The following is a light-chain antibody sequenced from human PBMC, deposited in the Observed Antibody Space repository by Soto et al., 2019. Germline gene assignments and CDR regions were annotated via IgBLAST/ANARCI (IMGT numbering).Light chain of an antibody. CDR1: PTISSSY. Sequence: EIVLSQSPGTLSLSPGERATLACRASPTISSSYLGWYQQKPGQAPRLLIYGASSRATDIPDRFSGGGSGADFTLTISSLEPEDFAVYYCQYYVSSPWTFGQGTKVEI. J-gene: IGKJ1*01. CDR3: QYYVSSPWT. CDR2: GAS. V-gene: IGKV3-20*01.